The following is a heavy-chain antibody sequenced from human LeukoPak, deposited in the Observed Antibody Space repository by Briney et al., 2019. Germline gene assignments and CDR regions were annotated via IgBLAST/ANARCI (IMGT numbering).Heavy chain of an antibody. Sequence: ASVKVSCKASGYTFTSYGISWVRQAPGQGLEWMGWISPNSGGTNYAQKFQGRVTMTRDTSISTAYMELSRLRSDDTAVYYCARDPNYYYDSSGYYWFDPWGQEPWSPSPQ. V-gene: IGHV1-2*02. D-gene: IGHD3-22*01. CDR2: ISPNSGGT. CDR3: ARDPNYYYDSSGYYWFDP. CDR1: GYTFTSYG. J-gene: IGHJ5*02.